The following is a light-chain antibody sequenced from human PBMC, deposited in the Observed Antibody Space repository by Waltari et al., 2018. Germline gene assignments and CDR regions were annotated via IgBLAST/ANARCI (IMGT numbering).Light chain of an antibody. CDR3: QHYNSFSHIYT. CDR1: HTITNW. CDR2: DAS. J-gene: IGKJ2*01. Sequence: TQSPSTLSASVGDRVTITCRASHTITNWLAWYQQKPGKAPNVLIYDASTLESGVPSRFSGSGSGTEFTLTINSLQPDDFATYYCQHYNSFSHIYTFGQGTKLEI. V-gene: IGKV1-5*01.